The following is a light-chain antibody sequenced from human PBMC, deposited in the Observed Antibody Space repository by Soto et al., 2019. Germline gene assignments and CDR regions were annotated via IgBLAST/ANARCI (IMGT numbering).Light chain of an antibody. Sequence: EIVMTQSPATLSVSPGERATLACRASQSVSSNLAWYQQKPGQPPRLLIYATSTRATDIPARFSGSGSGTEFTLTISSLQSEAVAVYYCQQYNSWPPWAFGQGTKVEI. V-gene: IGKV3-15*01. J-gene: IGKJ1*01. CDR2: ATS. CDR3: QQYNSWPPWA. CDR1: QSVSSN.